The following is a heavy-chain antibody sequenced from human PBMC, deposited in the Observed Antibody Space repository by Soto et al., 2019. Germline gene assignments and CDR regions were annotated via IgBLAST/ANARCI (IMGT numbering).Heavy chain of an antibody. V-gene: IGHV3-7*05. D-gene: IGHD3-10*01. CDR3: ARDITGSGSYYYYYYGMDV. Sequence: PGGSLRLSCAASGFTFSSYWMSWVRQAPGKGLEWVANIKQDGSEKYYVDSVKGRFTISRDNAKNSLYLQMNSLRAEDTAVYYCARDITGSGSYYYYYYGMDVWGQGTTVTVS. J-gene: IGHJ6*02. CDR1: GFTFSSYW. CDR2: IKQDGSEK.